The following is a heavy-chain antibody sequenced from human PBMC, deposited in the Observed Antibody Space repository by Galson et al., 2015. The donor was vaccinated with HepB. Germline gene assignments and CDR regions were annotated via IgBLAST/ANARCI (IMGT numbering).Heavy chain of an antibody. CDR3: ARLESYDYVWGSYRLDY. CDR2: ISAYNGNT. J-gene: IGHJ4*02. V-gene: IGHV1-18*04. D-gene: IGHD3-16*02. CDR1: GYTFTSYG. Sequence: SVKVSCKASGYTFTSYGISWVRQAPGQGLEWMGWISAYNGNTNYAQKLQGRVTMTTDTSTSTAYMELRSLRSDYTAVYYCARLESYDYVWGSYRLDYWGQGTLVTVSS.